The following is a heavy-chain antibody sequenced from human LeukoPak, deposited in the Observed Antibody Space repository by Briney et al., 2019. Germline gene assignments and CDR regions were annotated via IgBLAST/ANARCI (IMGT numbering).Heavy chain of an antibody. J-gene: IGHJ4*02. CDR1: GFTFSSYA. CDR3: AKVRIVVVPAADYFDY. D-gene: IGHD2-2*01. V-gene: IGHV3-23*01. Sequence: GGSLRLSCAASGFTFSSYAMSWVRQAPGKGLEWVSAIIGSGGSTYYADSVKGRFTISRDNSKNTLYLQMNSLRAEDTAVYYCAKVRIVVVPAADYFDYWGQGNLVTVSS. CDR2: IIGSGGST.